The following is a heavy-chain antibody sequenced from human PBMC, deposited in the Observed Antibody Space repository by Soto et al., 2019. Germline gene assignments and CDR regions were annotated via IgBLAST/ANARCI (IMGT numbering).Heavy chain of an antibody. CDR3: AKGLLSIVGTTLPRDAFNI. D-gene: IGHD1-26*01. CDR1: GFSFTTYV. V-gene: IGHV3-30*18. Sequence: QVQLVESGGGVVQPGRSLSLSCAASGFSFTTYVMHWVRQAPGKGREWVAVISHDGSYKYYGDAVKGRFTISRDTSKNAVYLEMNSLRPEDTAVYYCAKGLLSIVGTTLPRDAFNIWGQGTMVTVSS. CDR2: ISHDGSYK. J-gene: IGHJ3*02.